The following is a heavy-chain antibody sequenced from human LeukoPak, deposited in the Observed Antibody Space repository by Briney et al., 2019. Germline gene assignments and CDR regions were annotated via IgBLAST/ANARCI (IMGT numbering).Heavy chain of an antibody. D-gene: IGHD4-17*01. CDR1: GFTFSSYS. Sequence: GGSLRLSCAASGFTFSSYSINWVRQAPGKGLEWVANIKQDGSEKYYADSVKGRFTISRDNSKNTLYLQMNSLRVEDTAVYYCAKDSDYGPDGGFHFYFYGMDVWGQGTTVTVSS. V-gene: IGHV3-7*01. J-gene: IGHJ6*02. CDR2: IKQDGSEK. CDR3: AKDSDYGPDGGFHFYFYGMDV.